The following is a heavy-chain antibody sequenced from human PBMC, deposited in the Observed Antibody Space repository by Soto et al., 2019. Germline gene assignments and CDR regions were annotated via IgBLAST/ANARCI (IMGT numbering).Heavy chain of an antibody. CDR3: ARDRGGYYFDY. J-gene: IGHJ4*02. CDR1: GGSFIGYY. V-gene: IGHV4-34*01. CDR2: INHSGST. D-gene: IGHD3-22*01. Sequence: PSETLSLTCAVYGGSFIGYYWTWIRQPPGTGLEWIGEINHSGSTNYNPSLKSRVTISVDTSKNQSSLKLSSVTAADTAAYYCARDRGGYYFDYWGQGTLVTVSS.